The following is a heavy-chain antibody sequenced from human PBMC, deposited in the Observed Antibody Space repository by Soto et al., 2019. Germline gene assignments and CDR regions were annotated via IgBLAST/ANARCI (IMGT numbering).Heavy chain of an antibody. CDR3: ARGYCSGGSCYLRPRLMDV. D-gene: IGHD2-15*01. J-gene: IGHJ6*02. CDR1: GGSISSGGYY. CDR2: IYYSGST. V-gene: IGHV4-31*03. Sequence: LSLTCTVSGGSISSGGYYWSWIRQHPGKGLEWIGYIYYSGSTYYNPSLKSRVTISVDTSKNQFSLKLSSVTAADTAVYYCARGYCSGGSCYLRPRLMDVWGQGTTVTVSS.